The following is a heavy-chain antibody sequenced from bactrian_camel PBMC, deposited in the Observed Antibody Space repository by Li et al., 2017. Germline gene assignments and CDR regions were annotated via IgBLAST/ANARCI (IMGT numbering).Heavy chain of an antibody. V-gene: IGHV3S54*01. CDR1: GTFSDYA. D-gene: IGHD2*01. J-gene: IGHJ4*01. CDR3: ATHGYCEGGYCYRRGHFTY. Sequence: HVQLVESGGGSVQAGGSLRLSCATSGTFSDYAMAWFRQAPGKEREGVAAITTGGGSTYYADSVRGRFTVTRDDDKRTAYLHLNSLKSEDTALFYCATHGYCEGGYCYRRGHFTYWGQGTQVTVS. CDR2: ITTGGGST.